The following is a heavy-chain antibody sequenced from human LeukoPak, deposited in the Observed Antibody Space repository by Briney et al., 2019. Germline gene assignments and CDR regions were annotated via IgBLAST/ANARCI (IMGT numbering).Heavy chain of an antibody. CDR2: ISYDGSNK. J-gene: IGHJ4*02. D-gene: IGHD6-19*01. CDR1: GFTFSDYY. Sequence: GGSLRLSCAASGFTFSDYYMSWIRRAPGKGLEWVAVISYDGSNKYYADSVKGRFTISRDNSKNTLYLQMNSLRAEDTAVYYCARDRGEQWLVNYFDYWGQGTLVTVSS. V-gene: IGHV3-30-3*01. CDR3: ARDRGEQWLVNYFDY.